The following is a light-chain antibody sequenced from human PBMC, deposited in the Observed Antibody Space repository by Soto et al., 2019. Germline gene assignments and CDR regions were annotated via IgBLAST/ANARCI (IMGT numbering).Light chain of an antibody. V-gene: IGKV1-39*01. CDR2: AAS. J-gene: IGKJ1*01. CDR3: QQSYSTTWT. Sequence: DIQMTQSPSSLSASVGDRVTITCRASQGISTYLNCYQQKPGKAPKLLIYAASSLQSGVPSRFSSSGSETDFTLTISSLQPEDFATYSCQQSYSTTWTFGQGTKVDIK. CDR1: QGISTY.